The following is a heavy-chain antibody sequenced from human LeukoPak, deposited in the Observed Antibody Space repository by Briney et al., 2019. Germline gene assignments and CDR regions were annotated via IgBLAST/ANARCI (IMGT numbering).Heavy chain of an antibody. D-gene: IGHD2-15*01. J-gene: IGHJ3*02. CDR1: GYSISSGYY. Sequence: SETLSLTCAVSGYSISSGYYWGWSRQPPGKGLEWIGSIYHSGSTYYNPSLKSRVTISVDTSKNQFSLKLSSVTAADTAVYYCARFPCSGDSCYSGIRAFDIWGQGTMVIVSS. CDR2: IYHSGST. V-gene: IGHV4-38-2*01. CDR3: ARFPCSGDSCYSGIRAFDI.